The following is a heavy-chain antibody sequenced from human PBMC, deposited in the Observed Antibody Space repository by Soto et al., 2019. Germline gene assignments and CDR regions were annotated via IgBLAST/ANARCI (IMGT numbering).Heavy chain of an antibody. V-gene: IGHV5-51*01. CDR2: IYPGDSDT. D-gene: IGHD2-21*01. Sequence: PGESLKISCKGSGYSFTSYWIGWVRQIPGKGLEWMGIIYPGDSDTRYSPSFQGQVTISADKSISTAYLQWSSLKASDTAMYYCARRGESYYYYYYMDVWGKGTTVTVSS. CDR1: GYSFTSYW. J-gene: IGHJ6*03. CDR3: ARRGESYYYYYYMDV.